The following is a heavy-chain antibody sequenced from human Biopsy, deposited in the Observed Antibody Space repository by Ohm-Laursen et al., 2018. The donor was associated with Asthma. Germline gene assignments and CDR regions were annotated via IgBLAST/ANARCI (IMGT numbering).Heavy chain of an antibody. CDR3: AKDERAYYGSDSKYMQPVPLGD. Sequence: ETLSLTCTVSGGSISNSNYYWGWIRQAPGKGLEWVSSITGSGAITYYADSLKGRFTISRDKSENTLYLQMNSLRAEDTAVYYCAKDERAYYGSDSKYMQPVPLGDWGQGTLVIVSA. V-gene: IGHV3-23*01. CDR1: GGSISNSNYY. J-gene: IGHJ4*02. CDR2: ITGSGAIT. D-gene: IGHD2-21*01.